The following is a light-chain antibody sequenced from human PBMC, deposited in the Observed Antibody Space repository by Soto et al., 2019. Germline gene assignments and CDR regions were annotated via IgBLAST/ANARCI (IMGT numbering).Light chain of an antibody. Sequence: QSVLTQPPAPSSTPEQWTTFSCSGNSSNVGSYYVSWYQQFPGMAPKLLIYKNNQRPSGVPERFSGSKSGTSASLDISGLRTEDEADYSCVAWDDTLSAYVLGTGTKVTVL. J-gene: IGLJ1*01. CDR2: KNN. CDR1: SSNVGSYY. CDR3: VAWDDTLSAYV. V-gene: IGLV1-47*01.